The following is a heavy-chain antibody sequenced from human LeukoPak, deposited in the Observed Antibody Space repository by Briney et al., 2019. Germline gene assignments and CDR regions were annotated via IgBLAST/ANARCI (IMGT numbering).Heavy chain of an antibody. V-gene: IGHV4-34*01. Sequence: SETLSLTCAVYGGSFSGYYWSWIRQPPGKGLEWIGEINHSGSTNFNPFLKSRVTISVDTSKNQFSLKLSSVTAADTAVYYWARGRSGGSYAPGYWGQGTLVTVSS. J-gene: IGHJ4*02. CDR3: ARGRSGGSYAPGY. D-gene: IGHD3-16*01. CDR1: GGSFSGYY. CDR2: INHSGST.